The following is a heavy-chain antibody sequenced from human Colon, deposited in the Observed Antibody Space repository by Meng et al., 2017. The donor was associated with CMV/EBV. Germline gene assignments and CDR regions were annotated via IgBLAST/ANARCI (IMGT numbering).Heavy chain of an antibody. V-gene: IGHV3-30-3*01. CDR3: AKDLDGQQLDFDVDY. CDR2: ISYDGSNK. J-gene: IGHJ4*02. CDR1: GFTFSSYA. Sequence: GGSLRLSCAASGFTFSSYAMHWVRQAPGKGLEWVAVISYDGSNKYYADSVRGRFTISRDNSKNTLYLQMNSLRAEDTAVYYCAKDLDGQQLDFDVDYWGQGTLVTVSS. D-gene: IGHD6-13*01.